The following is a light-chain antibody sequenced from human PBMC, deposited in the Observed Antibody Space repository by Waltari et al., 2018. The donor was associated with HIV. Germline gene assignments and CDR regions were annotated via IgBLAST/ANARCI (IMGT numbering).Light chain of an antibody. CDR3: SSHAGTNYYV. Sequence: QSALAQPPSASASPGQSVAISCTGTISDIGGHDSVPWYQHHPGKAPKLMIYEVTKRPSGVPDRFSGSKSGNTASLTVSGIQAEDEADYYCSSHAGTNYYVFGSGTRLTVL. J-gene: IGLJ1*01. CDR2: EVT. V-gene: IGLV2-8*01. CDR1: ISDIGGHDS.